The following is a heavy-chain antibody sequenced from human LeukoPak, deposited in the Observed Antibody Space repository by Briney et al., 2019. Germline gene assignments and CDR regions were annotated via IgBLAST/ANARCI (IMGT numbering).Heavy chain of an antibody. CDR3: ARDLDEVSVVPAANDAFDI. J-gene: IGHJ3*02. CDR2: IIPIFGTA. V-gene: IGHV1-69*13. D-gene: IGHD2-2*01. Sequence: SVKVSCKASGGTFSSYAISWVRQAPGQGLEWMGGIIPIFGTANYAQKFQGTVTITADESTSTAYMELSSLRSEDTAVYYCARDLDEVSVVPAANDAFDIWGQGTMVTVSS. CDR1: GGTFSSYA.